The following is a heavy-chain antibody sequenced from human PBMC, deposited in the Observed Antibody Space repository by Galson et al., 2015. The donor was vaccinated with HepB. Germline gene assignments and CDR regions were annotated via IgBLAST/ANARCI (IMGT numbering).Heavy chain of an antibody. CDR3: TRGRRSRNYYGMDV. CDR2: IRSKAYGGTT. J-gene: IGHJ6*02. CDR1: GFTFGDYA. Sequence: SLRLSCAASGFTFGDYAMSWFRQAPGKGLEWVGFIRSKAYGGTTEYAASVKGRFTISRDDSKSIAYLQMNSLKTEDTTVYYCTRGRRSRNYYGMDVWGQGTTVTVSS. V-gene: IGHV3-49*03.